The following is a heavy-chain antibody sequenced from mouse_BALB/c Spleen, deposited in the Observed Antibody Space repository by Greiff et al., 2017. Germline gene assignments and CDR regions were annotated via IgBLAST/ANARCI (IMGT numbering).Heavy chain of an antibody. CDR3: ARWGNYALDY. CDR2: ISSGSSTI. V-gene: IGHV5-17*02. Sequence: EVKLVESGGGLVQPGGSRKLSCAASGFTFSSFGMHWVRQAPEKGLVWVAYISSGSSTIYYADTVKGRFTISGDNPKNTLFLQMTSLRSEDTAMYCCARWGNYALDYWGQGSRLTVSA. CDR1: GFTFSSFG. J-gene: IGHJ2*03. D-gene: IGHD2-1*01.